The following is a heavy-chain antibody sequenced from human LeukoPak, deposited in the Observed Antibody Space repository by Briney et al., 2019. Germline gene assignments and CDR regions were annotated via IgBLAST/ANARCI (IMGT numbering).Heavy chain of an antibody. D-gene: IGHD5-12*01. CDR3: ARQTNSGYDWRFDS. CDR2: INHSGSA. CDR1: GGSFSGYS. V-gene: IGHV4-34*01. Sequence: PPETLSLTCAVYGGSFSGYSWSWIRQPPGKGLEWVGEINHSGSANYNPSLKSRVTMSVDTSKSQFSLRLSSATAADTALYYCARQTNSGYDWRFDSWGQGTLVTVSS. J-gene: IGHJ4*02.